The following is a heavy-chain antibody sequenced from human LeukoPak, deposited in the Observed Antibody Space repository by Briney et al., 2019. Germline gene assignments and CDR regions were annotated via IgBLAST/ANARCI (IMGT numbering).Heavy chain of an antibody. CDR1: GGSISSGGYY. CDR2: IYYSGST. CDR3: AREGPLNPLLWFGELVKYYYYGMDV. Sequence: SQTLFLTCTVSGGSISSGGYYWSWIRQHPGKGLEWIGYIYYSGSTYYNPSLKSRVTISVDTSKNQFSLKLSSVTAADTAVYYCAREGPLNPLLWFGELVKYYYYGMDVWGKGTTVTVSS. V-gene: IGHV4-31*03. J-gene: IGHJ6*04. D-gene: IGHD3-10*01.